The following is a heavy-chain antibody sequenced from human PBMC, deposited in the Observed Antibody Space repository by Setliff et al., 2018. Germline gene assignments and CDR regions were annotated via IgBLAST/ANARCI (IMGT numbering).Heavy chain of an antibody. CDR2: ISHSGSA. CDR3: RLAHCNTTSCEEALDF. D-gene: IGHD2-2*01. J-gene: IGHJ4*02. CDR1: GGSFSTYF. V-gene: IGHV4-34*01. Sequence: LSLTCAVYGGSFSTYFWSWIRQPPGKGLEWIGEISHSGSANYNPSPKSRVTVSVDTSKNQFSLNLNSVTAADTAVYYFRLAHCNTTSCEEALDFWSQGTLVTVSS.